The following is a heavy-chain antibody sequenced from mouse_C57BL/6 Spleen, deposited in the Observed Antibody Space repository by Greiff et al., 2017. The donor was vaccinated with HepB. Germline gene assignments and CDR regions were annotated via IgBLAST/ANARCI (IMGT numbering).Heavy chain of an antibody. J-gene: IGHJ2*01. CDR3: AREGYDSSNY. V-gene: IGHV3-6*01. CDR2: ISYDGSN. D-gene: IGHD2-4*01. CDR1: GYSITSGYY. Sequence: EVQLQQSGPGLVKPSQSLSLTCSVTGYSITSGYYWNWIRQFPGNKREWMGYISYDGSNNYNPSLKNRISITRDTSKNQFFLKLNSVTTEDTATYYCAREGYDSSNYWGQGTTLTVSS.